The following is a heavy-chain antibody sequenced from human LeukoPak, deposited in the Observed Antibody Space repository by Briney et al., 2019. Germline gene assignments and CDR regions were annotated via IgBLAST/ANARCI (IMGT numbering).Heavy chain of an antibody. CDR1: GGSFSGYY. CDR3: ARICRMVGATTSPFFDY. Sequence: SETLSLTCAVYGGSFSGYYWSWIRQPPGEGLEWIGEINHSGSTNYNPSLKSRVTISVDTSKNQFSLKLSSVTAADTAVYYCARICRMVGATTSPFFDYWGQGTLVTVSS. CDR2: INHSGST. J-gene: IGHJ4*02. V-gene: IGHV4-34*01. D-gene: IGHD1-26*01.